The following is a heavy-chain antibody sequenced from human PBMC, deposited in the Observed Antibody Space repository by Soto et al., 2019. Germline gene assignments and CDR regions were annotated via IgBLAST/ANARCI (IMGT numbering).Heavy chain of an antibody. D-gene: IGHD6-13*01. CDR1: GFTFSSYA. J-gene: IGHJ6*02. Sequence: GGSLRLSCSASGFTFSSYAMXXXXXAXGKGLEYVSAISSNGGSTYYADSVKGRFTISRDNSKNTLYLQMSSLRAEDTAVYYCVKDYSSSWLHYYYYGMDVWGQGTTVTVSS. CDR3: VKDYSSSWLHYYYYGMDV. CDR2: ISSNGGST. V-gene: IGHV3-64D*06.